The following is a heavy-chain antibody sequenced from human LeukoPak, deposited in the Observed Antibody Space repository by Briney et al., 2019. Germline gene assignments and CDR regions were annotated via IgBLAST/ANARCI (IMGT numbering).Heavy chain of an antibody. CDR1: GGSFSGHY. D-gene: IGHD5-18*01. V-gene: IGHV4-34*01. CDR3: ARVVDTVVGEGSFDY. CDR2: INHSGST. Sequence: SETLSLTCVVYGGSFSGHYWTWIRQPPGKGLEWIGEINHSGSTNYNPSLKSRVTISVDTSKNQFSLKLSSVTAADTAVYYCARVVDTVVGEGSFDYWGQGTLVTVSS. J-gene: IGHJ4*02.